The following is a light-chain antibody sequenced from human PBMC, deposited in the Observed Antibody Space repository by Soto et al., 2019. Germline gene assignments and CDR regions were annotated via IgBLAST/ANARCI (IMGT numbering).Light chain of an antibody. CDR2: FAS. V-gene: IGKV3-15*01. Sequence: EVLMTQSPATLSVSPGERATLSCRASQSVSNNLAWYQQRPGLAPRLLIYFASTRATGIPARFSGSGSGTEFTLTISSLQSEHFAVYYCQHYNNWPLTFGGGTKVE. CDR1: QSVSNN. CDR3: QHYNNWPLT. J-gene: IGKJ4*01.